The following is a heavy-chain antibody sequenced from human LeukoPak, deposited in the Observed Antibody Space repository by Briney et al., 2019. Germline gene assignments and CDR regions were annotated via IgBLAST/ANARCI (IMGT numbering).Heavy chain of an antibody. CDR1: GGSFSGYY. J-gene: IGHJ1*01. CDR3: ARGGPPTIFPFQY. D-gene: IGHD3-3*01. V-gene: IGHV4-34*01. CDR2: INHSGST. Sequence: SETLSLTCAVYGGSFSGYYWSWIRQPPGKGLEWIGEINHSGSTNYNPSLKSRVTISVDTSKNQFSLKLSSVTAADTAVYYCARGGPPTIFPFQYWGQGTLVTVSS.